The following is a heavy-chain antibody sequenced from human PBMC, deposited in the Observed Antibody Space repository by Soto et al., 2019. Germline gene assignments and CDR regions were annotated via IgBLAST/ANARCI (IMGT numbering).Heavy chain of an antibody. CDR1: GGSISSSSYY. Sequence: SETLSLTCTVSGGSISSSSYYWGWIRQPPGKGLEWIGSIYYSGSTYYNPSLKSRVTISVDTSKNQFSLKLSSVTAADTAVYYCARQLTIFGVVTRRWFDPWGQGTLVTVSS. D-gene: IGHD3-3*01. J-gene: IGHJ5*02. CDR2: IYYSGST. V-gene: IGHV4-39*01. CDR3: ARQLTIFGVVTRRWFDP.